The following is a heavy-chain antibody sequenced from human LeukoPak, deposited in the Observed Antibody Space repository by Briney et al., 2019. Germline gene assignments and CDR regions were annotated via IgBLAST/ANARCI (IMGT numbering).Heavy chain of an antibody. J-gene: IGHJ5*02. CDR2: INAGNGNT. CDR3: AGVLLWFGESNWFDP. D-gene: IGHD3-10*01. V-gene: IGHV1-3*01. CDR1: GYTFTSHA. Sequence: ASVKVSCKASGYTFTSHAMHWVRQAPGQRLEWMGWINAGNGNTKYSQKFQGRVTITRDTSASTAYMELSSLRSEDTAVYYCAGVLLWFGESNWFDPWGQGTLVTVSS.